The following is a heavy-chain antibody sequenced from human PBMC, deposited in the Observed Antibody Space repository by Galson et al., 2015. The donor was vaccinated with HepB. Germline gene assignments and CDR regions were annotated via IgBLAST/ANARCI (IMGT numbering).Heavy chain of an antibody. CDR3: AKDLSTDDFWSAYYTYYFYMDV. V-gene: IGHV1-2*02. CDR2: INPNSGST. CDR1: GYTFTNYF. J-gene: IGHJ6*03. D-gene: IGHD3-3*01. Sequence: SVKVSCKASGYTFTNYFIHWVRQAPGQGLEWMGWINPNSGSTSYAQRFQGRVTMTRDTSISTVYMELSRLRSDDTAVYYCAKDLSTDDFWSAYYTYYFYMDVWGKGTTVTVSS.